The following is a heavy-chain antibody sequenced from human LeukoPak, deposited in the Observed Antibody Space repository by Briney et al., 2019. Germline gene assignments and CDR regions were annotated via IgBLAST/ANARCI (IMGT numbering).Heavy chain of an antibody. CDR2: INHSGST. Sequence: SETLSLTCAVYGGSFSGYYWSWLRQPPGEGLEWIGEINHSGSTNYNPSLKSRVTISVDTSKNQFSLKLSSVTAADTAVYYCARGRGGFTMVRGVMGPFAFDIWGQGTMVTVSS. V-gene: IGHV4-34*01. CDR3: ARGRGGFTMVRGVMGPFAFDI. D-gene: IGHD3-10*01. J-gene: IGHJ3*02. CDR1: GGSFSGYY.